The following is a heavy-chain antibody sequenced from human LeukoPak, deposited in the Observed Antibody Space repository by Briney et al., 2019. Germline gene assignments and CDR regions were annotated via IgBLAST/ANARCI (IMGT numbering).Heavy chain of an antibody. Sequence: SETLSLTCTVSGVSISSGGYYWSWIRQPPGKGLEHIGYIYYTGVTNYSPSLKSRVTMSLDTSKNQFSLRLTSATAADTAIYYCARTARLPNSWGQGTLVTVSS. CDR2: IYYTGVT. V-gene: IGHV4-61*08. D-gene: IGHD6-25*01. J-gene: IGHJ4*02. CDR1: GVSISSGGYY. CDR3: ARTARLPNS.